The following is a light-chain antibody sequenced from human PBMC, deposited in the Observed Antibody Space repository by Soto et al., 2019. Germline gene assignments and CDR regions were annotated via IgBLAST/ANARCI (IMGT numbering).Light chain of an antibody. CDR2: AAS. Sequence: DIQMTQSPSSLSASVGDRVTITCRASQSISSYLTWYQQKPGKAPKLLIYAASSLQSGVPSRFSGSGSGTDFTLTISSLQPEDFATYYCQQSYSTPPEYTFGQGTKLEIK. CDR1: QSISSY. CDR3: QQSYSTPPEYT. J-gene: IGKJ2*01. V-gene: IGKV1-39*01.